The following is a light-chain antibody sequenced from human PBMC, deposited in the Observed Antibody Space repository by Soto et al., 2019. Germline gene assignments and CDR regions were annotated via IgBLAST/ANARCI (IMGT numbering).Light chain of an antibody. Sequence: QSVLTQPPSASGTPGQRVTISCYGSISNLGSNFIYWYQQLPGAAPKLLISRNNERPSGVPDRFSASKSGTSASLAISGLRSEDEADYHCAAWGDSLSGVVFGGGTKLTVL. V-gene: IGLV1-47*01. CDR1: ISNLGSNF. CDR2: RNN. J-gene: IGLJ2*01. CDR3: AAWGDSLSGVV.